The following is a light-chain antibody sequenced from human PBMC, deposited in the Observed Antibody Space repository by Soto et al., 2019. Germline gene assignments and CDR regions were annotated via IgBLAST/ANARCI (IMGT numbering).Light chain of an antibody. J-gene: IGKJ5*01. CDR2: DAS. CDR1: QSVSSY. Sequence: EIVLTQSPSTLYLSPGERATLSCSVSQSVSSYLAWYQQKPGQAPRLLIYDASNRATGIPARFSGSGSGTDFTLTISSLEPEDFAVYYCQQRSNWPPITFGQGTRLEI. V-gene: IGKV3-11*01. CDR3: QQRSNWPPIT.